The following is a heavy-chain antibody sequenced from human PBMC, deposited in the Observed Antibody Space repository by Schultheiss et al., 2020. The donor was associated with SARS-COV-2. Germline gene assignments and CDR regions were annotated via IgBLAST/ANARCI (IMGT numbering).Heavy chain of an antibody. CDR3: ARGHDTGGNDVFDV. CDR2: INPNSGGT. V-gene: IGHV1-2*04. Sequence: ASVKVSCKASGFTFTSSAMQWVRQAPGQGLEWMGWINPNSGGTNYAQKFQGWVTMTRDTSITTAYMELNSLTSDASAVYYCARGHDTGGNDVFDVWGQGTVVTVSS. CDR1: GFTFTSSA. J-gene: IGHJ3*01. D-gene: IGHD4-23*01.